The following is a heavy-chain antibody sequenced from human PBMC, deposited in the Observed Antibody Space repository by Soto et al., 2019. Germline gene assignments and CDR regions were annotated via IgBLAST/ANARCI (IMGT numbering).Heavy chain of an antibody. D-gene: IGHD3-3*01. Sequence: SETLSLTCTVSGDSISNYYWSWIRQPPGKGLGWIGYIYYSGSTNYNPSLKSRVTISVDTSKNQFSLKLSSVTAADTAVYYCARVLYKSLGVAYYFDYWGQGTLVTVSS. CDR2: IYYSGST. CDR3: ARVLYKSLGVAYYFDY. CDR1: GDSISNYY. J-gene: IGHJ4*02. V-gene: IGHV4-59*01.